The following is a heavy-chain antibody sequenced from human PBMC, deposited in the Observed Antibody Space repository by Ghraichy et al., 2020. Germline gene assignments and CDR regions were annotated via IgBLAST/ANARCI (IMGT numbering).Heavy chain of an antibody. CDR2: IYSGGTT. Sequence: GGSLRLSCAASGFTVSSNYMTWVRQAPGKGLEWVSVIYSGGTTYYADSVKGRFSVSRDNSKNTLYLQMNSLRAEDTAVYYCARRGSSSGYRYYFDYWGQGTLVTVSS. J-gene: IGHJ4*02. CDR1: GFTVSSNY. V-gene: IGHV3-53*01. D-gene: IGHD3-22*01. CDR3: ARRGSSSGYRYYFDY.